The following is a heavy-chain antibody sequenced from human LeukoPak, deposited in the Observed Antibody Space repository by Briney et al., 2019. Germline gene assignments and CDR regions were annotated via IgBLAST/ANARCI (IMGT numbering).Heavy chain of an antibody. CDR1: GYTFTGYY. V-gene: IGHV1-2*02. CDR3: ARVAYLTTSFDAFDI. J-gene: IGHJ3*02. D-gene: IGHD4-17*01. Sequence: SVKVSCKASGYTFTGYYMHWVRQAPGQGLEWMGWINPNSGGTNYAQKFQGRVTMTRDTSISTAYMELSRLRFDDTAVYYCARVAYLTTSFDAFDIWGQGTMVTVSS. CDR2: INPNSGGT.